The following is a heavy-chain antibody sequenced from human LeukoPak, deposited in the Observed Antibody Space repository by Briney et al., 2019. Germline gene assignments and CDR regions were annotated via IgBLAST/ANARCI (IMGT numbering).Heavy chain of an antibody. CDR1: GGSISSGDYY. CDR2: IYYSGST. Sequence: SETLSLTCTVSGGSISSGDYYWSWIRQPPGKGLEWIGYIYYSGSTYYNPSLKSRVTISVDTSKNQFSLKLSSVTAADTAVYYCARVPVAHTRSNYYYYMDVWGKGTTVTVSS. J-gene: IGHJ6*03. V-gene: IGHV4-30-4*08. CDR3: ARVPVAHTRSNYYYYMDV.